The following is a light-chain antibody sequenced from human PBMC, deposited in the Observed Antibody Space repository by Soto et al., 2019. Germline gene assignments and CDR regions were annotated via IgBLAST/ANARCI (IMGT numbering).Light chain of an antibody. CDR3: QHYGGSPSFT. V-gene: IGKV3-20*01. CDR1: QSVSSSY. Sequence: IVLTQSPGTLSLSPGERATLSCRASQSVSSSYLGWYQQKPGQAPRLLIYGASGRATGIPDRFSRSGSGTDFTLTISRLEPEDFAVYYCQHYGGSPSFTFGPGTKVDIK. CDR2: GAS. J-gene: IGKJ3*01.